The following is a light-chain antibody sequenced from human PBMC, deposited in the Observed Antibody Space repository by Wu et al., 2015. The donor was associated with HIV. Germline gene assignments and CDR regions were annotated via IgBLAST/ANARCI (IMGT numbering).Light chain of an antibody. CDR2: AAS. J-gene: IGKJ1*01. CDR1: QGISSY. CDR3: QQSYSTPLWT. V-gene: IGKV1-39*01. Sequence: DILLTQSPSFLSASVGDRLTVTCRASQGISSYLAWYQQKPGEAPKLLIYAASSLQSGVPSRFSGSGSGTDFTPTISSLQPEDFATYYCQQSYSTPLWTFGQGTKGGNQ.